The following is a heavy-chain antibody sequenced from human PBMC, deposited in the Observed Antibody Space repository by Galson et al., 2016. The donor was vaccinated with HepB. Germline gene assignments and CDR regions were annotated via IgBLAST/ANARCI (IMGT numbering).Heavy chain of an antibody. CDR1: GFSLTTSGVG. CDR2: IYWNDDT. D-gene: IGHD3-22*01. J-gene: IGHJ4*02. V-gene: IGHV2-5*01. Sequence: PALVKPTQTLTVTCTFSGFSLTTSGVGVGWIRQPPGKALAWLALIYWNDDTRYSPSLKSRLTIAKDTSRNQVVLTMTNMDPVDTATYYCVHRGEYAYDTNCYPYCFDYGGQGTLVAVSS. CDR3: VHRGEYAYDTNCYPYCFDY.